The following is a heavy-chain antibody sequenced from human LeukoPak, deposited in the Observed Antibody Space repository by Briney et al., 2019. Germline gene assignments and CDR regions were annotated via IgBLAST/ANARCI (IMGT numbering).Heavy chain of an antibody. CDR1: GFTFSSYA. CDR3: ATLKGYSGYDFNIDY. Sequence: GGSLRLSCAASGFTFSSYAMSWVRRAPGKGLEWVSDISGSGGSTYYADSVKGRFTISRDNSKNTLYLQMNSLRAEDTAVYYCATLKGYSGYDFNIDYWGQGTLVTVSS. J-gene: IGHJ4*02. D-gene: IGHD5-12*01. CDR2: ISGSGGST. V-gene: IGHV3-23*01.